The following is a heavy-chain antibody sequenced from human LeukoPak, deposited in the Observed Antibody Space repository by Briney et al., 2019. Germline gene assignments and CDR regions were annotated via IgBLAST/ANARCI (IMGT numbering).Heavy chain of an antibody. J-gene: IGHJ2*01. CDR2: MNPNSGNT. V-gene: IGHV1-8*02. Sequence: ASVKVSCKASGYTFTSYDISWVRQATGQGLEWMGWMNPNSGNTGYAQKFQGRVTMTTNTSVSTAYMELSSLRSEDTAVYYCARGDILTGYETNFDLWGRGTLVTVSS. CDR1: GYTFTSYD. D-gene: IGHD3-9*01. CDR3: ARGDILTGYETNFDL.